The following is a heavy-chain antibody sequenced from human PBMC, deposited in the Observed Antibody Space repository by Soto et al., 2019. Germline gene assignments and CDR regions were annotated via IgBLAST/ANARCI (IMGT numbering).Heavy chain of an antibody. J-gene: IGHJ4*02. D-gene: IGHD2-21*02. V-gene: IGHV3-30*18. Sequence: QVQLVESGGGVVQPGRSLRLSCAASGFTFSNYGMHWVRQAPGKGLEWVAVISSDGSYEYYGDSVKVRFTGSRDNSKNTLYVQMDSLRAEDTAVYYCVKSKDLCDCDFKVDYWGQGTLVTVSS. CDR2: ISSDGSYE. CDR3: VKSKDLCDCDFKVDY. CDR1: GFTFSNYG.